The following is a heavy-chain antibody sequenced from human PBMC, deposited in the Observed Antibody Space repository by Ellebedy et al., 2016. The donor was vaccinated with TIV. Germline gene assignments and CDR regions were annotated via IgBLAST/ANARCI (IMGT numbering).Heavy chain of an antibody. J-gene: IGHJ6*02. Sequence: GGSLRLSCAASGFTFSDYYMSWIRQAPGKGLEWVSYISSSGSTIYYADSVKGRFTISRDNAKNSLYLQMNSLRAEDTAVYYCARDSFEEQWFGELNPYYYGMDVWGQGTTVTVSS. CDR1: GFTFSDYY. CDR2: ISSSGSTI. D-gene: IGHD3-10*01. CDR3: ARDSFEEQWFGELNPYYYGMDV. V-gene: IGHV3-11*04.